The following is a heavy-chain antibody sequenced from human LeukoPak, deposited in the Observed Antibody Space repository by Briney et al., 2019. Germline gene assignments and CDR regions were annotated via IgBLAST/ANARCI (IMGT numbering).Heavy chain of an antibody. CDR1: GGSISSSSYY. Sequence: SETLSLTCTVSGGSISSSSYYWSWIRQPPGKGLEWIGYIYYSGSTNYNPSLKSRVTISVDTSKNQFSLKLSSVTAADTAVYYCARAANYYGITNWFDPWGQGTLVTVSS. CDR3: ARAANYYGITNWFDP. V-gene: IGHV4-61*01. J-gene: IGHJ5*02. CDR2: IYYSGST. D-gene: IGHD3-10*01.